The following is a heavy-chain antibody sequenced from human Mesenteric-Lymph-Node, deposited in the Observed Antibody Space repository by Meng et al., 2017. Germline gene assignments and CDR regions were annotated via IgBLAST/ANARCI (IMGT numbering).Heavy chain of an antibody. Sequence: GESLKISCAASGFTFSSYAMHWVRQAPGKGLEWVAVISYDGSNKYYADSVKGRFTISRDNSKNTLYLQMNSLRAEDTAVYYCAKDWPIAAAFDYWGQGTLVTVSS. CDR2: ISYDGSNK. CDR1: GFTFSSYA. D-gene: IGHD6-13*01. J-gene: IGHJ4*02. V-gene: IGHV3-30*07. CDR3: AKDWPIAAAFDY.